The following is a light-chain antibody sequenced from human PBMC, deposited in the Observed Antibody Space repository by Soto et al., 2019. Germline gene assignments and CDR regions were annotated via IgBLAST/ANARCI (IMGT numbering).Light chain of an antibody. J-gene: IGKJ2*01. CDR3: QQYGSSPYT. CDR1: QSVSSSY. V-gene: IGKV3-20*01. Sequence: EIVLTQSPGTLSLSPGERATLSCRASQSVSSSYLAWYQQKPGQAPRLLIYGASSRATGIPDRFRGSGSGTNFPLTISRLEPEDFAVYYCQQYGSSPYTFGQGTKLEIK. CDR2: GAS.